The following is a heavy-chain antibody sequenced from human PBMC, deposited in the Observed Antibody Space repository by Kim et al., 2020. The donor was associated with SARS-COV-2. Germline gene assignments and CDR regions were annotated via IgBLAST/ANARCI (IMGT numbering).Heavy chain of an antibody. J-gene: IGHJ6*02. CDR1: GYTFTSYW. CDR2: IYPGDSDT. D-gene: IGHD6-13*01. CDR3: ARRAEAGTGVYYYYPMDV. Sequence: GESLQISCKGSGYTFTSYWIAWVRQMPGKGLEWMGIIYPGDSDTRYSPSFQGQVTISADKFFSTAYLQWSSLKASDTAMYYCARRAEAGTGVYYYYPMDVWGQGTTVTVSS. V-gene: IGHV5-51*01.